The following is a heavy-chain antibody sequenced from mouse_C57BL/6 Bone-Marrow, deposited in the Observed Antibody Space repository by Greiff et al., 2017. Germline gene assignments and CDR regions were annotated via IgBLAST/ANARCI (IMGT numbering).Heavy chain of an antibody. CDR3: ARGDSSGYGFAY. Sequence: QVQLQQSGAELVRPGTSVKMSCKASGYTFTNYWIGWAKQRPGHGLEWIGEIYPGGGYTNYNEKFKGKATLTADKSSSTAYMQFSSLTSEDAAIYYCARGDSSGYGFAYWGQGTLVTVSA. J-gene: IGHJ3*01. CDR2: IYPGGGYT. V-gene: IGHV1-63*01. CDR1: GYTFTNYW. D-gene: IGHD3-2*02.